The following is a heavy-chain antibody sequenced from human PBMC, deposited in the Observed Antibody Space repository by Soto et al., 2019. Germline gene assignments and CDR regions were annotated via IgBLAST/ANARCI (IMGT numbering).Heavy chain of an antibody. CDR2: ISGSGGST. CDR1: GFTFDTYA. J-gene: IGHJ6*02. Sequence: PGGSLRLSCAASGFTFDTYAMSWVRQAPGKGLEWVSAISGSGGSTYYADSVKGRFTISRDNSKNTLYLQMNSLRAEDTAVYYCAKRTEVLSRWYPTTTTIDYGMDVWGQGTTVTVSS. D-gene: IGHD6-13*01. CDR3: AKRTEVLSRWYPTTTTIDYGMDV. V-gene: IGHV3-23*01.